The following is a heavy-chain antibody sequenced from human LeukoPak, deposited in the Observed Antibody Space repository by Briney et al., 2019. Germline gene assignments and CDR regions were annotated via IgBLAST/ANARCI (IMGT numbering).Heavy chain of an antibody. CDR3: ARDYGNNWFDP. V-gene: IGHV4-31*03. J-gene: IGHJ5*02. CDR2: IYYSGDT. Sequence: SETLSLTCTVSGGSISSGDYYWSWIRQHPGKGLEWIGYIYYSGDTYYNPSLRSRVSISLDTSKNQFSLKLSSVTAADTAMYYCARDYGNNWFDPWGQGTLVTVSS. CDR1: GGSISSGDYY. D-gene: IGHD4-17*01.